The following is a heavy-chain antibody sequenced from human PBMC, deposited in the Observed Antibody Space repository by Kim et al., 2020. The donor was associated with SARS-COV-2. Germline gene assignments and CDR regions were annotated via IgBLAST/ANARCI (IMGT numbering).Heavy chain of an antibody. CDR2: ISWNSGSI. Sequence: GGSLRLSCAASGFTFGDYAMHWVRQAPGKGLEWVSGISWNSGSIGYADSVKGRFTISRDNAKNSLYLQMNSLRAEDTALYYCASARGLYYYDSSGYYYWGQGTLVTVSS. V-gene: IGHV3-9*01. J-gene: IGHJ4*02. CDR1: GFTFGDYA. D-gene: IGHD3-22*01. CDR3: ASARGLYYYDSSGYYY.